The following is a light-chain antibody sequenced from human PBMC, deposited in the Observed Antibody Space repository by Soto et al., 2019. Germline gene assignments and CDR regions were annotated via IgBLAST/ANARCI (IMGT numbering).Light chain of an antibody. J-gene: IGKJ5*01. CDR1: QSVNND. CDR2: DAS. Sequence: EVVMTQSPATLSVSPGERVTLSCRASQSVNNDLVWYQQKPGQAPRPLIYDASTRAAGIPVRFRGSGSGTDFTLTIISLQSEDFAVYYCQQRSNWPITFGQGTRLEIK. CDR3: QQRSNWPIT. V-gene: IGKV3-15*01.